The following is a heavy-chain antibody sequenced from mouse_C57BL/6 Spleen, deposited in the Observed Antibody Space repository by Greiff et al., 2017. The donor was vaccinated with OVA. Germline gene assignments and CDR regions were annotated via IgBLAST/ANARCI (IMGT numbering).Heavy chain of an antibody. J-gene: IGHJ2*01. Sequence: QVQLKESGAELVRPGTSVKVSCKASGYAFTNYLIEWVKQRPGQGLEWIGVINPGSGGTNYNEKFKGKATLTADKSSSTAYMQLSSLTSEDSAVYFCARFSYYGSSYCFDYWGQGTTLTVSS. CDR2: INPGSGGT. CDR1: GYAFTNYL. CDR3: ARFSYYGSSYCFDY. D-gene: IGHD1-1*01. V-gene: IGHV1-54*01.